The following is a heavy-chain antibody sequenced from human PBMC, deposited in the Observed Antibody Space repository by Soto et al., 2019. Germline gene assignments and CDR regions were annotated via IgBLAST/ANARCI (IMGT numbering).Heavy chain of an antibody. Sequence: QVQLVESGGGVVQPGRSLRLSCAASGCTFSSYGMHWVRQAPGKGLEWVAVIWYDGSNKYYADSVKGRFTISRDNSKKTLYLQMNSLRAEDTAVYYCARDLPPPREDIVVVVAAPEANDAFDIWGQGTMVTVSS. CDR3: ARDLPPPREDIVVVVAAPEANDAFDI. CDR2: IWYDGSNK. CDR1: GCTFSSYG. J-gene: IGHJ3*02. V-gene: IGHV3-33*01. D-gene: IGHD2-15*01.